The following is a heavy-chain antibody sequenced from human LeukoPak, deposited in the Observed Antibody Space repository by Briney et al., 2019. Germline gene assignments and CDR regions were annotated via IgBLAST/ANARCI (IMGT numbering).Heavy chain of an antibody. Sequence: PGGSLRLSCAASGFTFSTSWMSWVRQAPGKGLEWVANIKKDGREIYYADSVKRRFTISRDNAKNSLYLQMNSLRDEDTAVYYCASEGGSVAPNYFNYWGQGTLVTVSS. J-gene: IGHJ4*02. CDR1: GFTFSTSW. D-gene: IGHD3-16*01. CDR3: ASEGGSVAPNYFNY. CDR2: IKKDGREI. V-gene: IGHV3-7*01.